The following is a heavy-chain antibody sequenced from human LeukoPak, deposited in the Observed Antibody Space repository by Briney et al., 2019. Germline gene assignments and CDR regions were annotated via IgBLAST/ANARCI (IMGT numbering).Heavy chain of an antibody. J-gene: IGHJ4*02. V-gene: IGHV4-39*01. CDR2: IYYSGST. CDR1: GGSIRSSTYY. CDR3: ARLYSGTRPPDY. Sequence: TSETLSLTCTVSGGSIRSSTYYWGWIRQPPGKGLEWIGSIYYSGSTYYNPSLKSRVTISIDTSKNQLSLKLSFATAADTAVYYCARLYSGTRPPDYWGQGILVTVTS. D-gene: IGHD2-8*01.